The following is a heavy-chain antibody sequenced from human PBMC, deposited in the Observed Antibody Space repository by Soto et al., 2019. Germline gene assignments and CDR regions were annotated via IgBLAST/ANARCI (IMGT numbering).Heavy chain of an antibody. J-gene: IGHJ4*02. D-gene: IGHD3-22*01. Sequence: QVQLVQSGAEVKKPGASVKVSCKASGYTFTTYGMSWVRQAPGQGLDWMGWISTYNGNTKYAERLQGRVTMTTDTTTNTAYMEVRSLRSDDTAVYYCARGPTDYYDNSGNYFLDYWGQGTLVTVSS. V-gene: IGHV1-18*01. CDR1: GYTFTTYG. CDR2: ISTYNGNT. CDR3: ARGPTDYYDNSGNYFLDY.